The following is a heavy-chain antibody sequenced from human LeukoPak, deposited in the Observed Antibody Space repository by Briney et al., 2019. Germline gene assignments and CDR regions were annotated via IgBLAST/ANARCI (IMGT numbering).Heavy chain of an antibody. CDR1: GFTFSNYS. CDR2: ISSTSSFI. J-gene: IGHJ4*02. V-gene: IGHV3-21*01. Sequence: GGSLRLSCAASGFTFSNYSMSWVRQAPGKGLEWVSSISSTSSFIYYADSVKDRFTISRDNAKNSLYLQMNSLRAEDTAVYYCARLKAAVGTASWGQGTLVTVSS. CDR3: ARLKAAVGTAS. D-gene: IGHD6-13*01.